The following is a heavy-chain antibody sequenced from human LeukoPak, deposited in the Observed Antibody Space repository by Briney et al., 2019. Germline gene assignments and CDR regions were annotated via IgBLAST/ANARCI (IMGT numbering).Heavy chain of an antibody. J-gene: IGHJ3*02. V-gene: IGHV3-74*01. CDR3: ARPIRGYDGFDI. CDR1: GFTFTNYW. CDR2: INSGGSKT. Sequence: GGSLRLSCAASGFTFTNYWMYWVRQAPGKGLVWVSRINSGGSKTNYADSVNGRFTIFRDNAKNTLYLQMNSLRAEDTAMYYCARPIRGYDGFDIWGQGTMVTVSS. D-gene: IGHD5-12*01.